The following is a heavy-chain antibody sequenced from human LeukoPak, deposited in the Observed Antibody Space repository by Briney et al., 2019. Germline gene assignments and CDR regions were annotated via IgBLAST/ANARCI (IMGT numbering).Heavy chain of an antibody. CDR3: ARNAAAGTWWFDP. J-gene: IGHJ5*02. V-gene: IGHV3-23*01. CDR1: GFTLSSYA. Sequence: GGSLRLSCAASGFTLSSYAMSWVRQGPGKGLEWVSAISDTGNTYHADSVKGRFTISRDSSKNSLYLQMESLAIEDTAVYYCARNAAAGTWWFDPWGQGTLVTVSS. D-gene: IGHD6-13*01. CDR2: ISDTGNT.